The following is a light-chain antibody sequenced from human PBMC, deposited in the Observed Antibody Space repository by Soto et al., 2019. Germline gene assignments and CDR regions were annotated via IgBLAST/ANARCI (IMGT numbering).Light chain of an antibody. CDR3: QQRYSTPLT. CDR2: AAS. Sequence: DIQMTQSPSSLSASVGDRVTITCRASQSISSYLNWYQQKPGKAPKLLIYAASSLQSGVPSRFSGSGSGTECTLTISRLQPEDFATYDWQQRYSTPLTFGGGTKVEIK. CDR1: QSISSY. V-gene: IGKV1-39*01. J-gene: IGKJ4*01.